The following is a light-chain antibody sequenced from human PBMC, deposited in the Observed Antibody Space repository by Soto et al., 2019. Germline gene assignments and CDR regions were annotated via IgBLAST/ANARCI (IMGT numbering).Light chain of an antibody. CDR1: SSEVGGYNY. CDR2: EVS. CDR3: SSYEGSNSYV. Sequence: QSALTQPPSASGSPGQSVTISCTGTSSEVGGYNYVSWYQQHPGKVPKLMIYEVSKRPSGVPDRFSGSKSGNTASLTVSGLQAEDEADYYCSSYEGSNSYVFGTGTKVTVL. J-gene: IGLJ1*01. V-gene: IGLV2-8*01.